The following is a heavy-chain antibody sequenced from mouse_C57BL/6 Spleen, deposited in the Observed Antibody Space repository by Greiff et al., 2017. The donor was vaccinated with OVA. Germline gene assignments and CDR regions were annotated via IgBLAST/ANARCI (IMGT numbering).Heavy chain of an antibody. CDR2: INPSNGGT. V-gene: IGHV1-53*01. CDR1: GYTFTSYW. D-gene: IGHD1-1*01. J-gene: IGHJ3*01. CDR3: ARGNYYYGSSSFAY. Sequence: VQLQQPGTELVKPGASVKLSCKASGYTFTSYWMHWVKQRPGQGLEWIGNINPSNGGTNYNEKFKSKATLTLDKSYSTAYMQLSSLKSEDSAVYYCARGNYYYGSSSFAYWGQGTLVTVSA.